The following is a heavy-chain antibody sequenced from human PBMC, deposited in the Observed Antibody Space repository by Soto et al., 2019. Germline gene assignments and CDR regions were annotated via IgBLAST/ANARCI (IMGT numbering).Heavy chain of an antibody. CDR2: IKSKTDGGTT. Sequence: GGSLRLSCAASGFTFSNYAMSWVRQAPGKGLEWVGRIKSKTDGGTTDYAAPVKGRFTISRDDSKNTLYLQMNSLKTEDTAVYYCTTTVTTFGWFDPWGQGTLVTVSS. D-gene: IGHD4-4*01. J-gene: IGHJ5*02. CDR3: TTTVTTFGWFDP. V-gene: IGHV3-15*01. CDR1: GFTFSNYA.